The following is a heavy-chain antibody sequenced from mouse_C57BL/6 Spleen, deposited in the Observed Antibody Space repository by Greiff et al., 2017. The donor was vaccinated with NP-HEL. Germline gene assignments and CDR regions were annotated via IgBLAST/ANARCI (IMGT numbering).Heavy chain of an antibody. CDR2: IWGDGST. Sequence: VKLVESGPGLVAPSQSLSISCTVSGFSLTSYGVSWVRQPPGKGLEWLGVIWGDGSTTYHSAHISSLGNSKDNSKNQVFLKLNSLQTDDTATYYCAKTFRLPGWGAMDYWGQGTSVTVSS. V-gene: IGHV2-3*01. CDR3: AKTFRLPGWGAMDY. CDR1: GFSLTSYG. D-gene: IGHD1-1*02. J-gene: IGHJ4*01.